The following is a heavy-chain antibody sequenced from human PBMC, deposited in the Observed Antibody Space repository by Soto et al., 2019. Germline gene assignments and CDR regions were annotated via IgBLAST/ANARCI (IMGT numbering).Heavy chain of an antibody. CDR2: IYASGTT. V-gene: IGHV4-4*07. D-gene: IGHD1-1*01. Sequence: QVRLQESGPGLVKPSETLSLTCTVSGASISNYYWSWIRQPAGKGLECLGRIYASGTTTYNPSLRSRVTVSVDTSKNQFSLNLNSVPAADTAVYYCARESRSELGTVEYWGQGTLVTVSS. CDR3: ARESRSELGTVEY. CDR1: GASISNYY. J-gene: IGHJ4*02.